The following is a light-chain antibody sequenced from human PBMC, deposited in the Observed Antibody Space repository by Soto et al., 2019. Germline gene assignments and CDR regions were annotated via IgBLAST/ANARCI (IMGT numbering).Light chain of an antibody. CDR3: QQHNGYSERM. CDR2: KAS. Sequence: DIQMTQSPSTLSASVGDRVTITCRASQSISSWLAWYQQKPGKAPKLLIYKASSLESGVPSRFSGSGSGTEFTLTISSLQPDDFATYYCQQHNGYSERMFGQGTKVEV. CDR1: QSISSW. J-gene: IGKJ1*01. V-gene: IGKV1-5*03.